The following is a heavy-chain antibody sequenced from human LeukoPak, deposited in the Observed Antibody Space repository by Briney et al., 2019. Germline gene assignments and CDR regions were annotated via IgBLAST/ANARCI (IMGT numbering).Heavy chain of an antibody. V-gene: IGHV4-59*08. J-gene: IGHJ5*02. Sequence: PSETLSLTCTVSGGSISRYYWSWIRQPPEKGLEWIGYISYSGSTNYSPSLKSRVTISVDTSKNQFSLKLSSVTAADTAMYYCARVRAYSSPIGDNNWFDPWGQGTLVTVSS. CDR1: GGSISRYY. CDR3: ARVRAYSSPIGDNNWFDP. CDR2: ISYSGST. D-gene: IGHD6-13*01.